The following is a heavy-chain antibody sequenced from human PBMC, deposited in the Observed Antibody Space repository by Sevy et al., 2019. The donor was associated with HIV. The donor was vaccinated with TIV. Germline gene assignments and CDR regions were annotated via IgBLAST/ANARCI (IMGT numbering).Heavy chain of an antibody. V-gene: IGHV3-7*01. CDR3: ARERDDSSGFGMDV. CDR2: IKQDGSEK. J-gene: IGHJ6*02. D-gene: IGHD5-12*01. Sequence: SCAASGFTFSRYWMSWVRQAPGKGLEWVANIKQDGSEKYYVDSVKGRFTISRDNAKKSLFLQMNSLRAEDTAVYYCARERDDSSGFGMDVWGQGTTVTVSS. CDR1: GFTFSRYW.